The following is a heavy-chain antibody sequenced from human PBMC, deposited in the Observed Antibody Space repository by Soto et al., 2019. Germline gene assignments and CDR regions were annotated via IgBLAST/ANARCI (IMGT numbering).Heavy chain of an antibody. D-gene: IGHD7-27*01. V-gene: IGHV3-23*01. CDR1: GFTFSSYA. Sequence: GGSMRLSCAASGFTFSSYAVSWVRQAPGKGLEWVSAISGGGDSTYYTPSVKGRFTISRDDFKNTLYLQMNSLRAEDTAVYYCAKDLLGPGRAYGMDVWGQGTTVTVSS. CDR2: ISGGGDST. CDR3: AKDLLGPGRAYGMDV. J-gene: IGHJ6*02.